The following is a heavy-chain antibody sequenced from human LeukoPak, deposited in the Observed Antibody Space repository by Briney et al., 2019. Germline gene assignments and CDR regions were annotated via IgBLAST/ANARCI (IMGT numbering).Heavy chain of an antibody. CDR1: GFTLSSSW. CDR3: ARAGYGDPHFDF. D-gene: IGHD4-17*01. Sequence: GGSLRLSCAASGFTLSSSWMTWVRQAPGKGLEWVAHIKEDGNEEYYVDSVKGRFTISRDNAKNSLYLQMNSLRAEDTAAYYCARAGYGDPHFDFWGQGTLVTVSS. V-gene: IGHV3-7*02. J-gene: IGHJ4*02. CDR2: IKEDGNEE.